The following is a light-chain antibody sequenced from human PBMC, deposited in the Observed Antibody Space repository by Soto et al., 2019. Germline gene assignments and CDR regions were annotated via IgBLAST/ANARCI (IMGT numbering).Light chain of an antibody. CDR3: QQYDNLPRT. J-gene: IGKJ4*01. CDR2: DAS. V-gene: IGKV1-33*01. CDR1: QDISNY. Sequence: DIQMTQSPSSLSASVGDRVTITCQASQDISNYLNWYQQKPGKAPKLLIYDASNLETGVPSRFSGSGSGTDFTSTISSLQPEDIPTYSGQQYDNLPRTFGGGPKVEIK.